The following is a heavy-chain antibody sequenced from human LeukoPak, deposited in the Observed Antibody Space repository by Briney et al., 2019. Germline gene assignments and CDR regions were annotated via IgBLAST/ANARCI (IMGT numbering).Heavy chain of an antibody. CDR3: TTDRYYDNSELQFQH. CDR1: GFTFSNAW. J-gene: IGHJ1*01. V-gene: IGHV3-15*07. D-gene: IGHD3-22*01. CDR2: IKRETDGGTI. Sequence: GGSLRLSCAASGFTFSNAWMNWVRRAPGKGLEWLGRIKRETDGGTIDYAAPVKGRFTISRDDSRNTLYLQMDSLKIEDTAVYYCTTDRYYDNSELQFQHWGQGTLVTVSS.